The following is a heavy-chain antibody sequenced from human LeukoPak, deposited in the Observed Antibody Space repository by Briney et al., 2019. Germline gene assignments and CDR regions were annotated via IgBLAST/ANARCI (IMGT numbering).Heavy chain of an antibody. D-gene: IGHD3-10*01. CDR1: GFTFSSYS. CDR2: ISSSSSTI. Sequence: GGSLRLSCAASGFTFSSYSMNWVRPAPGKGLEWVSYISSSSSTIYYADSVKGRFTISRDNAKNSLYLQMNSLRDEDTAVYYCARTPYYYGSDHLGNYWGQGTLVTVSS. CDR3: ARTPYYYGSDHLGNY. V-gene: IGHV3-48*02. J-gene: IGHJ4*02.